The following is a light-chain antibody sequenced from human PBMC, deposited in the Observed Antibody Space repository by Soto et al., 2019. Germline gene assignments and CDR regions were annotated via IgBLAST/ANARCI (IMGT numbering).Light chain of an antibody. V-gene: IGLV2-8*01. CDR1: SSDVGGYNY. CDR2: EVS. Sequence: ALTQPPSASGSPGQSVTISCTGTSSDVGGYNYVSWYQQHPGKAPKLMIYEVSKRPSGVPDRFSGSKSGNTASLTVSGLQAEDEADYYCSSYAGSNNPYVFGTGTKVTVL. CDR3: SSYAGSNNPYV. J-gene: IGLJ1*01.